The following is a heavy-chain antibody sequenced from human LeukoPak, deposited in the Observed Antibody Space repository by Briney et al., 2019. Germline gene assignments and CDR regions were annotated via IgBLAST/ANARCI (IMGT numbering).Heavy chain of an antibody. CDR1: GGSFSNSTM. J-gene: IGHJ3*02. CDR2: FYHSGST. Sequence: WKTLSLTCAVSGGSFSNSTMRRWVRQPPGKGLEWIGEFYHSGSTNYNPSLKSRVTISVDKSKNQFSLKLSSVTAADTAVYYCSRSPRELERNCFHNWGQGTLVTVSS. D-gene: IGHD1-26*01. V-gene: IGHV4-4*02. CDR3: SRSPRELERNCFHN.